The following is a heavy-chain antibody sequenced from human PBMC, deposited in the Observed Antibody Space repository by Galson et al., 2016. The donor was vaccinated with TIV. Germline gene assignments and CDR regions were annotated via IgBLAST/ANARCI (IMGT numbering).Heavy chain of an antibody. D-gene: IGHD1-1*01. V-gene: IGHV3-33*01. CDR3: ARGELATTKILFDY. CDR2: IWFDGSND. Sequence: LRLSCATSGFTFSSHGMHWVRQAPGKGLEWVAVIWFDGSNDRYADSVKGRSTISRDNSKNTLYLQMNSLRAEDTAMYYCARGELATTKILFDYWGQGTLVTVSS. J-gene: IGHJ4*02. CDR1: GFTFSSHG.